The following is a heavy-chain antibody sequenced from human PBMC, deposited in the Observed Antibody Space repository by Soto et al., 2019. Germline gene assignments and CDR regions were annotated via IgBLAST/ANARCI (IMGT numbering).Heavy chain of an antibody. CDR3: FGGNGGPQ. V-gene: IGHV3-7*03. D-gene: IGHD3-16*01. Sequence: GGSLRLSCATSDFTFRNSWINWVRQAPGKGLEWVANIKPDGGATNYVDSVKGRFTISRDNVRNSASLQMNSLRVEDTAVYFCFGGNGGPQWGQGTMVTVYS. CDR2: IKPDGGAT. J-gene: IGHJ4*02. CDR1: DFTFRNSW.